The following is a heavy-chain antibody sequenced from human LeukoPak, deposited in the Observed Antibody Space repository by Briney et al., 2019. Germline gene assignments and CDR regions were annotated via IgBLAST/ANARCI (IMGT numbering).Heavy chain of an antibody. Sequence: GSLRLSCVASGFTFSDYWMSWVRQAPGKGLEWVANIETDGGQKNYVDSVKGRFAISRDNARNSLYLQMNSLTDEDTAVYYCARDTPSGFYTPDYWGRGTLVTVSS. CDR3: ARDTPSGFYTPDY. J-gene: IGHJ4*02. CDR2: IETDGGQK. V-gene: IGHV3-7*01. CDR1: GFTFSDYW. D-gene: IGHD5-12*01.